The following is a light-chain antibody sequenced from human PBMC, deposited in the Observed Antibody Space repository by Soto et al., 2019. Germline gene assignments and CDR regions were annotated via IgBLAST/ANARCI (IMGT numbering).Light chain of an antibody. CDR2: AAS. Sequence: IQMTQSPSSLAASVGDRVTISCRASQGISNYLAWYQQQPGKVPKLLIYAASTLQSGVSSRFTGGGSGTDFTLTISRLQPEDVATYYCQKYDWPPFTFGPGTKVDIK. V-gene: IGKV1-27*01. CDR3: QKYDWPPFT. CDR1: QGISNY. J-gene: IGKJ3*01.